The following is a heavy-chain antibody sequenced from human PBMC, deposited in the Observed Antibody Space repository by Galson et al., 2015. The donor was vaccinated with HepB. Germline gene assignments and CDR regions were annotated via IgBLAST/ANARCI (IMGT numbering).Heavy chain of an antibody. Sequence: SVKVSCKASGGTFSSYAISWVRQAPGQGLEWMGGIVPIFGTANYAQKFQGRVTITADESTSTAYMELSSLRSEDTAVYYCARSGPVVPTNRYYYYYYMDVWGKGTTVTVSS. CDR3: ARSGPVVPTNRYYYYYYMDV. CDR1: GGTFSSYA. V-gene: IGHV1-69*13. D-gene: IGHD4-23*01. J-gene: IGHJ6*03. CDR2: IVPIFGTA.